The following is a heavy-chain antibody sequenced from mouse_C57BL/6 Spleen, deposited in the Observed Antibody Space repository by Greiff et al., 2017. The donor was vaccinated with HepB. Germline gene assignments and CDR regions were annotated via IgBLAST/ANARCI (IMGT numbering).Heavy chain of an antibody. CDR1: GFTFTDYY. V-gene: IGHV1-36*01. Sequence: EVQLQQSGPVLVKPGPSVKISCKASGFTFTDYYMHWVKQSHGKSLEWIGLVYPYNGGTSYNQKFKGKATLTVDTSSSTAYMELNSLTSEDSAVYDWAREYDGSSYRYFDVWGTGTTVTVAA. J-gene: IGHJ1*03. CDR3: AREYDGSSYRYFDV. CDR2: VYPYNGGT. D-gene: IGHD1-1*01.